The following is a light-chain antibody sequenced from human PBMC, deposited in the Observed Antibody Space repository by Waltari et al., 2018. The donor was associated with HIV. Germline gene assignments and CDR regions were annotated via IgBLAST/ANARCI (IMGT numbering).Light chain of an antibody. CDR1: QSVDSSY. Sequence: ESVLTQSPGTLSLSPGERATLSCRASQSVDSSYLAWYQQKPGQAPRLLIYGASIRATGIPDRFSGSGSGTDFTLTISRLEPEDFAVYYCQQYGSSPWTFGQGTKVEIK. V-gene: IGKV3-20*01. J-gene: IGKJ1*01. CDR2: GAS. CDR3: QQYGSSPWT.